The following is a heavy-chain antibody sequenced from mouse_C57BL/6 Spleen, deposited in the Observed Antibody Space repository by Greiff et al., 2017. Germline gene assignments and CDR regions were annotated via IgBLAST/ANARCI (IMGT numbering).Heavy chain of an antibody. D-gene: IGHD2-4*01. CDR2: IDPSDSYT. J-gene: IGHJ2*01. CDR3: ARHDNDEDGDD. CDR1: GYTFTSYW. V-gene: IGHV1-59*01. Sequence: QVQLQQSGAELVRPGTSVKLSCKASGYTFTSYWMHWVKQRPGQGLEWIGVIDPSDSYTNYNQKFKGKATLTVDTSSSTAYMQLSSLTSEDSAVYYCARHDNDEDGDDWGQSTTLTVSS.